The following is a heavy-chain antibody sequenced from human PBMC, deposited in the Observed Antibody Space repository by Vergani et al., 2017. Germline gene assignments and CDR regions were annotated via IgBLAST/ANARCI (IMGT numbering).Heavy chain of an antibody. V-gene: IGHV4-59*12. CDR3: ARSIVSRNPPDYFDN. CDR1: GGSHSGYY. J-gene: IGHJ4*02. Sequence: QVQLQESGPGLVRPSETLSLTCTVSGGSHSGYYWHWIRPNPGEGLEWIGYVEDSGYFNYYPSLKTRVSMSSDTSNNQFSLMMNSVTVSDTAVYYFARSIVSRNPPDYFDNLGQGTLVTGSS. CDR2: VEDSGYF. D-gene: IGHD1-14*01.